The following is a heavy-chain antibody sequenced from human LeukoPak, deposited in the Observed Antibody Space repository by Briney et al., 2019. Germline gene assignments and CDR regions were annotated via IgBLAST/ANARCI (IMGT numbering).Heavy chain of an antibody. D-gene: IGHD6-19*01. J-gene: IGHJ1*01. Sequence: ASVKVSCKASGYTFTSYYMHWVRQAPGQGLEWMGIINPSGGSTSYAQKFQGRVTMTRDMSTSTVYMELSSLRSEDTAVYYCARDPGGEQWLLTVSDFQHWGQGTLVTVSS. CDR2: INPSGGST. V-gene: IGHV1-46*01. CDR3: ARDPGGEQWLLTVSDFQH. CDR1: GYTFTSYY.